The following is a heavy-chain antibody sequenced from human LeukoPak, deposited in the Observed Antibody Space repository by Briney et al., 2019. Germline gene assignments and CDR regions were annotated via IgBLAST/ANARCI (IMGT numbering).Heavy chain of an antibody. Sequence: SETLSLTCTVSGGSLSDYYWSWIRQPAGKGLEWIGRMKASGSTDYNPSLRSRVTMSPDTSKNQFSLKVTSVTAADTAVYYCARGSPFVYWGQGTLVTVSS. CDR2: MKASGST. J-gene: IGHJ4*02. CDR1: GGSLSDYY. V-gene: IGHV4-4*07. CDR3: ARGSPFVY.